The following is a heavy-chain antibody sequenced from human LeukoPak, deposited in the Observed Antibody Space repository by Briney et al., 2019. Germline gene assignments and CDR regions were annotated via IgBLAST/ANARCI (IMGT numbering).Heavy chain of an antibody. CDR3: ARDRSVLRYFDWLLPTNWFDP. V-gene: IGHV1-18*01. D-gene: IGHD3-9*01. CDR2: ISAYNGNT. Sequence: GASVKVSCKASGYTFTRYGISWVRQAPGQGLEWMGWISAYNGNTNYAQKLQGRVTMTTDTSTSTAYMELRSLRSDDTAVYYCARDRSVLRYFDWLLPTNWFDPWGQGTLVTVSS. J-gene: IGHJ5*02. CDR1: GYTFTRYG.